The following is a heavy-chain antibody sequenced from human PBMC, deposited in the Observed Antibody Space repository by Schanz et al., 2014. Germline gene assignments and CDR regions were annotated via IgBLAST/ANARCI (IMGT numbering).Heavy chain of an antibody. J-gene: IGHJ5*02. CDR2: IIPILPIA. Sequence: QVQLVQSGAEVKKPGSSVRVSCKASGDTFSKYTISWVRQAPGQGLEWMGRIIPILPIANYGQKFRGKVTLTTDKSTNTVYMELSSLRSEDAAVYYCARVRYCSGGRCCQDNWFDPWGQGALVIVSS. CDR1: GDTFSKYT. D-gene: IGHD2-15*01. V-gene: IGHV1-69*02. CDR3: ARVRYCSGGRCCQDNWFDP.